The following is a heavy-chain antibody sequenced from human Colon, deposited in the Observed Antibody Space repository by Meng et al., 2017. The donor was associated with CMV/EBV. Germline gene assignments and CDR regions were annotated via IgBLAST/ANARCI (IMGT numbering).Heavy chain of an antibody. J-gene: IGHJ6*02. CDR2: INTYNGNT. CDR1: GYTFTSYG. Sequence: ASVKVSCKASGYTFTSYGINWVRQAPGQGLEWMGWINTYNGNTKYAQKLQGRVTMTTDTSTSTAYMELRSLRSDDTAVYYCARWGNCRSISCYVYNYYGMDVWGQGTTVTVSS. V-gene: IGHV1-18*01. D-gene: IGHD2-2*01. CDR3: ARWGNCRSISCYVYNYYGMDV.